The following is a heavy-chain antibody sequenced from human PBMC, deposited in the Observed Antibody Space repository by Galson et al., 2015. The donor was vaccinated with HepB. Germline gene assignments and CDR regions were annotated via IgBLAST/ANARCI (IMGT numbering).Heavy chain of an antibody. CDR3: ATSRIAAAFYYFDY. J-gene: IGHJ4*02. CDR2: ISAYSGAT. CDR1: GYTFTSYG. V-gene: IGHV1-18*04. Sequence: SVKVSCKASGYTFTSYGISWVRQAPGQGLEWMGWISAYSGATDYAQNLQGGVTMTTDTSTSTAYMELRGLRSDDTAVYYCATSRIAAAFYYFDYWGQGTLVTVSS. D-gene: IGHD6-13*01.